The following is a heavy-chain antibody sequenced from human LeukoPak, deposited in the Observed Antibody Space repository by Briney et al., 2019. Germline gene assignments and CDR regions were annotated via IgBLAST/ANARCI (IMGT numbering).Heavy chain of an antibody. CDR3: ANHFYNLAA. CDR2: ISYDGSNQ. Sequence: GGSLRLSCAASGFTFSTYGMHWVRQAPGKGLEWVAVISYDGSNQYYADSVKGRFTVSRDNSKNTVYLQLNSLRAEDTAVYYCANHFYNLAAWGQGTLVTVSS. J-gene: IGHJ5*02. D-gene: IGHD1-14*01. V-gene: IGHV3-30*18. CDR1: GFTFSTYG.